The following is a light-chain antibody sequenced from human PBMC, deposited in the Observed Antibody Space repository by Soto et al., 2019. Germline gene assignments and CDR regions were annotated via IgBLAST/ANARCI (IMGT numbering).Light chain of an antibody. CDR1: QSISSW. V-gene: IGKV1-5*01. Sequence: DIQTTQSPSTLSASVGDRVTITCRASQSISSWLAWYQQKPGKAPKLLIYYASCLESGVTSRCSGSGSGTEFTLTISSLQPDDFATYYCQQYNSYSFGGGTKVEIK. CDR3: QQYNSYS. CDR2: YAS. J-gene: IGKJ4*01.